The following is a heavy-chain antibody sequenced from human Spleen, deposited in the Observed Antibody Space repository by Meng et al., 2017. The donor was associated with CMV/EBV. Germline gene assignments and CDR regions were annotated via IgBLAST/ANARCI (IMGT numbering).Heavy chain of an antibody. Sequence: ASVKVSCKASGYTFTGYYIHWVRQAPGQGLEWMGWINPNSDDTNYTPKFQGRVTMTRDTSISTAYMELSRLRSDDTAVYYCTRGWYSSSSGHGAFEIWGQGTMVTVSS. CDR2: INPNSDDT. CDR1: GYTFTGYY. V-gene: IGHV1-2*02. D-gene: IGHD6-6*01. J-gene: IGHJ3*02. CDR3: TRGWYSSSSGHGAFEI.